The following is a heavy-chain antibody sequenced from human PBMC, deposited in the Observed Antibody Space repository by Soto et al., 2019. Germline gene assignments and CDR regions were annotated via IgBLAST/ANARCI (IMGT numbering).Heavy chain of an antibody. CDR3: ARGFPLWFAP. CDR2: INAGTGNT. V-gene: IGHV1-3*05. J-gene: IGHJ5*02. D-gene: IGHD3-3*01. CDR1: GYTFTSYA. Sequence: QVQLVQSGAEKKKPGASVKVSCKASGYTFTSYAIHWVRQAPGQRLEWMGWINAGTGNTKYSQKFQGRVTITRDTAASTAYMALSSLSSQDTAVYYGARGFPLWFAPWGQGTLVTVSS.